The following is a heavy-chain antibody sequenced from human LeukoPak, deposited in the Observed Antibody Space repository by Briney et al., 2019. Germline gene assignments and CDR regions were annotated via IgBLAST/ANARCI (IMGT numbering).Heavy chain of an antibody. CDR1: GGSFSGYY. CDR3: ARSGTALYYYYYYMDV. CDR2: INHSGST. J-gene: IGHJ6*03. Sequence: KSSETLSLTCAVYGGSFSGYYWSWIRQPPGKGLEWIGEINHSGSTNYNPSLKSRVTISVDTSKNQFSLKLSSVTAADTAVYYCARSGTALYYYYYYMDVWGKGTTVTISS. D-gene: IGHD2-8*02. V-gene: IGHV4-34*01.